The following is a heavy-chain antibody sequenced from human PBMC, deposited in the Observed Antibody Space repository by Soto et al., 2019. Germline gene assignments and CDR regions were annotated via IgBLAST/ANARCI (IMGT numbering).Heavy chain of an antibody. J-gene: IGHJ5*02. V-gene: IGHV4-59*08. CDR3: ARRIQLYNWFDP. D-gene: IGHD5-18*01. CDR1: GDSISSYY. Sequence: QVQLQESRSGLVKPSETLSLTCTVSGDSISSYYWSWIRQPPGKGLEWIGYIYYSGSTNYNPSLKSRVTISVDTSKNQFSLKLSSVTAADTAVYYCARRIQLYNWFDPWGQGTLVTVSS. CDR2: IYYSGST.